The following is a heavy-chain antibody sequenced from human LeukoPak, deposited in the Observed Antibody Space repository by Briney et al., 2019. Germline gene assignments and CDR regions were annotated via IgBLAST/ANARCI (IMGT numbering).Heavy chain of an antibody. CDR2: INYRGST. D-gene: IGHD3-16*01. V-gene: IGHV4-59*08. CDR3: ARSRPGGVLIIDSLDP. CDR1: GGSISDYH. Sequence: SETLSLTCTVSGGSISDYHWNWIRQPPGKGLEWIGYINYRGSTKYYPSLKSRVTIAVDTSKNQLSLKLSSVTAADTAVYYCARSRPGGVLIIDSLDPWGQGTLVTVSS. J-gene: IGHJ5*02.